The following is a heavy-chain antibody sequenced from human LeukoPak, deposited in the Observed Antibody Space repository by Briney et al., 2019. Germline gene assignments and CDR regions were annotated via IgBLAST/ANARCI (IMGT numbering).Heavy chain of an antibody. CDR1: GGSISSYY. D-gene: IGHD3-10*01. CDR3: ARVEGSGPPYYYYYMDV. CDR2: IYYSGST. J-gene: IGHJ6*03. V-gene: IGHV4-59*12. Sequence: SETLSLTCTVSGGSISSYYWSWIRQPPGKGLEWIGYIYYSGSTNYNPSLKSRVTMSVDTSKNQFSLKLSSVTAADTAVYYCARVEGSGPPYYYYYMDVWGKGTTVTISS.